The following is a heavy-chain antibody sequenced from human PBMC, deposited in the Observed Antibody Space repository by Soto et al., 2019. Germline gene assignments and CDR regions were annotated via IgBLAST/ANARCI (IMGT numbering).Heavy chain of an antibody. D-gene: IGHD6-6*01. CDR2: MNPNSGNT. Sequence: QVQLVQSGAEVKKPGASVKVSCKGSGYTFTSYHINWVRQATGQGLEWMGWMNPNSGNTGYAQTLQGRVTMTWDTSIGTAYMELSSLRFEDTAMYYCARGHISSTKNWLDPWGQGTLVTVSS. CDR1: GYTFTSYH. J-gene: IGHJ5*02. V-gene: IGHV1-8*01. CDR3: ARGHISSTKNWLDP.